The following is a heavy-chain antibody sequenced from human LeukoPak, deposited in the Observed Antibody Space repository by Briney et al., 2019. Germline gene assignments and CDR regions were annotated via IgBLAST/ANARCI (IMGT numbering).Heavy chain of an antibody. CDR1: GFTFSSYS. CDR3: ARDYYGSGSYYKGPLDY. D-gene: IGHD3-10*01. V-gene: IGHV3-48*01. CDR2: ISSSSSTI. Sequence: GGSLRLSCAASGFTFSSYSMNWVRQAPGKGLEWVSYISSSSSTIYYADSVKGRFTISRDNAKNSLYLQMNSLRAEDTAVYYCARDYYGSGSYYKGPLDYWGQGTLVTVSS. J-gene: IGHJ4*02.